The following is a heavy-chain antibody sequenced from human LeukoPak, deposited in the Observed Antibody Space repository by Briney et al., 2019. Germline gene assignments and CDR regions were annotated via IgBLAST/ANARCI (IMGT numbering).Heavy chain of an antibody. CDR1: GFAFSESY. J-gene: IGHJ4*02. CDR3: ARLSIIKYRPEGYFDH. Sequence: GGYLRLSCAASGFAFSESYMSWVRPAQGKGLEWISYMDGSGEIIHYASSGRGRFTIARDNAKESLYLQMNSLRAEGTALYECARLSIIKYRPEGYFDHWGQGTLATVSS. CDR2: MDGSGEII. D-gene: IGHD3-10*01. V-gene: IGHV3-11*04.